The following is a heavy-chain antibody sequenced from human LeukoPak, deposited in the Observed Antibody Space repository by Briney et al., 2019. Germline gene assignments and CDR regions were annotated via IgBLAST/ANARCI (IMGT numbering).Heavy chain of an antibody. D-gene: IGHD1-26*01. Sequence: GGSLRLSCAASGFTFSSYWMHWVRQAPGKGLVWVSHINSDGSSTSYADSVKGRFTISRDNAKNTLYLQMNSLRAEDTAVYYCARESILSGSYYSFDYWGQGTLVTVSS. J-gene: IGHJ4*02. CDR1: GFTFSSYW. CDR3: ARESILSGSYYSFDY. CDR2: INSDGSST. V-gene: IGHV3-74*01.